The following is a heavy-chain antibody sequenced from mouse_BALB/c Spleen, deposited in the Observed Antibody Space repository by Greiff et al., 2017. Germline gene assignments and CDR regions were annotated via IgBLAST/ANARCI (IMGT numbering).Heavy chain of an antibody. J-gene: IGHJ3*01. CDR2: IWAGGST. D-gene: IGHD2-1*01. Sequence: VQLQESGPGLVAPSQSLSITCTVSGFSLTSYGVHWVRQPPGKGLEWLGVIWAGGSTNYNSALMSRLSISKDNSKSQVFLKMNSLQTDDTAMYYCARKGLYYGNPLAYWGQGTLVTVSA. CDR3: ARKGLYYGNPLAY. CDR1: GFSLTSYG. V-gene: IGHV2-9*02.